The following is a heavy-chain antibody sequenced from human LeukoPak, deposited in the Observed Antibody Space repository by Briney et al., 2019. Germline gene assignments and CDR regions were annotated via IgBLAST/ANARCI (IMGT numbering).Heavy chain of an antibody. J-gene: IGHJ3*02. CDR1: GYSFTSYW. CDR2: IYPGDSDT. V-gene: IGHV5-51*01. Sequence: GESLKISCKGSGYSFTSYWIGWVRQMPGKGLEWTGIIYPGDSDTRYSPSFQGQVTISADKSISTAYLQWSSLKASDTAMYYCARHAGGDCGGDCYSGEIAFDIWGQGTMVTVSS. D-gene: IGHD2-21*02. CDR3: ARHAGGDCGGDCYSGEIAFDI.